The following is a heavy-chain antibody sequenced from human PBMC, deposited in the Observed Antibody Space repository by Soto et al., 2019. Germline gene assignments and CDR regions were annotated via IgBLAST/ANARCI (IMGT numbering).Heavy chain of an antibody. J-gene: IGHJ4*02. CDR3: AKGGVVTAPPEYYFDY. Sequence: QVQLVESGGGVVQPGRSLRLSCAASGFTFSSYGMHWVRDAPGKGLEWVAVISYDGSNKYYADSVKGRFTISRDNSKNTLYLQMNSLRAEDTAVYYCAKGGVVTAPPEYYFDYWGQGTLVTVSS. D-gene: IGHD2-21*02. CDR2: ISYDGSNK. CDR1: GFTFSSYG. V-gene: IGHV3-30*18.